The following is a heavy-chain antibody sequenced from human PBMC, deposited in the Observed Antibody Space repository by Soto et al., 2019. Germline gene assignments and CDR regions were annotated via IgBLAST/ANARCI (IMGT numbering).Heavy chain of an antibody. CDR1: GFTFSNAW. D-gene: IGHD6-13*01. CDR2: IKSKTGGGTT. Sequence: PGGSLRLSCAASGFTFSNAWMSWVRQAPGKGLEWVGHIKSKTGGGTTDYAAPVKGRFTISRDDSKNTLYLQLNSLKTEDTAVYYCTTDWYGNLAYWGQGALVIVSS. V-gene: IGHV3-15*01. J-gene: IGHJ4*02. CDR3: TTDWYGNLAY.